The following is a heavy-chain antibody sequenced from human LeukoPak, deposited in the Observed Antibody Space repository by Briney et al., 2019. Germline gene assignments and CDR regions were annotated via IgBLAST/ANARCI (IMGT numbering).Heavy chain of an antibody. D-gene: IGHD5-12*01. V-gene: IGHV4-59*01. CDR1: GGSISSYY. CDR3: ARVRGYSGYDRVFDY. CDR2: IYYSGST. J-gene: IGHJ4*02. Sequence: SETLSLTCTVSGGSISSYYWSWIRQPPGKGLEWIVYIYYSGSTNYNPSLKSRVTISVDTSKNQFSLKLSSVTAADTAVYYCARVRGYSGYDRVFDYWGQGTLVTVSS.